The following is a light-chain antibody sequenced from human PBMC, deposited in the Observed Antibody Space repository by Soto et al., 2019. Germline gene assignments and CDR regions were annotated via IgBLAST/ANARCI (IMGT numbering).Light chain of an antibody. CDR2: AAS. V-gene: IGKV1-39*01. J-gene: IGKJ1*01. CDR3: KQSYSTLWT. Sequence: DIQMTQSPSCLSGSVGYRATITCRSSQSISGYLNWYQQKPGKAPKLLIYAASSLQSGVPSRFSGSGSGTDFTLIISSLQTEAFATYYCKQSYSTLWTFGKWTKVDIK. CDR1: QSISGY.